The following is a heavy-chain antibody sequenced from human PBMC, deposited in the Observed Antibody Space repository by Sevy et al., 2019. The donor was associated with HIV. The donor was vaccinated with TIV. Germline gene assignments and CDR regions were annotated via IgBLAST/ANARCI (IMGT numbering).Heavy chain of an antibody. Sequence: SETLSLTCSVSGGSISSYYWTWVRQPPGRGLEWIGFIYYTGSTDYNPSLKSRVTMSLDTSKNHFSLMLSSVTAADTAVYYWARDSSSIPRILDYWGQGTLVTVSS. CDR2: IYYTGST. J-gene: IGHJ4*02. V-gene: IGHV4-59*01. CDR1: GGSISSYY. CDR3: ARDSSSIPRILDY. D-gene: IGHD6-6*01.